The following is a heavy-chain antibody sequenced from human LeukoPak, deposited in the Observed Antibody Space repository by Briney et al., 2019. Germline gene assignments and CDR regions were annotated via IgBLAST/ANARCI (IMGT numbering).Heavy chain of an antibody. J-gene: IGHJ4*02. V-gene: IGHV3-66*01. CDR3: ARDRYYDFWSGSPSYFDY. CDR2: IYSGGST. CDR1: GFTVSSNY. Sequence: PGRSLRLSCAASGFTVSSNYMSWVRQAPGKGLEWVSVIYSGGSTYYADSVKGRFTISRDNSKNTLYLQMNSLRAEDTAVYYCARDRYYDFWSGSPSYFDYWGQGTLVTVSS. D-gene: IGHD3-3*01.